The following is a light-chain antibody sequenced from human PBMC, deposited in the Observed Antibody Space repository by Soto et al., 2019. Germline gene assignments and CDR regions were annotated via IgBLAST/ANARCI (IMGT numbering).Light chain of an antibody. CDR2: LGS. Sequence: DIVMTQSPLSLPVTPGEPASISCRSSQSLLYSNGYNYLDWYLQKPGQSPQLLIYLGSNRASGVPDRFSGSGSGTDFTLKISRVEAEDVGVYYCMQALQSRTFGQWTKVEIK. J-gene: IGKJ1*01. CDR1: QSLLYSNGYNY. CDR3: MQALQSRT. V-gene: IGKV2-28*01.